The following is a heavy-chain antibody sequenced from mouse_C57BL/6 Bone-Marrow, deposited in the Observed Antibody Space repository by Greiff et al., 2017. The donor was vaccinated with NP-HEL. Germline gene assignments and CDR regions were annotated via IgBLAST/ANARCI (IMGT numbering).Heavy chain of an antibody. Sequence: QVTLKESGPGILQPSQTLSLTCSFSGFSLSTFGMGVGWIRQPSGKGLEWLAHIWWDDDKYYNPALKSRLTISKDTSKNQVFLTIANVDTADTATNYCARIYDGSSYDFDYWGQGTTLTVSS. CDR3: ARIYDGSSYDFDY. J-gene: IGHJ2*01. V-gene: IGHV8-8*01. CDR2: IWWDDDK. CDR1: GFSLSTFGMG. D-gene: IGHD1-1*01.